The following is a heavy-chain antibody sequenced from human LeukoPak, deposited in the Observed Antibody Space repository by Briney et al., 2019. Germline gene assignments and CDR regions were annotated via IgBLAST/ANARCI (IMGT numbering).Heavy chain of an antibody. J-gene: IGHJ3*02. D-gene: IGHD3-10*01. V-gene: IGHV3-30*03. Sequence: PGGSLRLSCAASGFTFSSYWMSWVRQAPGKGLEWVAVISYDGSNKYYADSVKGQFTISRDNSKNTLYLQMNSLRAEDTAVFYCARDHRGRSTAFDIWGQGTMVTISS. CDR1: GFTFSSYW. CDR3: ARDHRGRSTAFDI. CDR2: ISYDGSNK.